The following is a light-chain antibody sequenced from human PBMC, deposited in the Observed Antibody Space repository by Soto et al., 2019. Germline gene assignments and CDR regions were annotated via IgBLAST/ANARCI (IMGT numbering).Light chain of an antibody. Sequence: QLVLTQPPSVSGATGQRVTLSCTGNTSNLGAGYDVHWYQQLPGAAPKLVIFGNRNRPSGVPERFSGSKSGTSASLAITGLQAEDEADYYCQAYDYTLTASVFGGGTKLTDL. J-gene: IGLJ3*02. CDR2: GNR. CDR1: TSNLGAGYD. CDR3: QAYDYTLTASV. V-gene: IGLV1-40*01.